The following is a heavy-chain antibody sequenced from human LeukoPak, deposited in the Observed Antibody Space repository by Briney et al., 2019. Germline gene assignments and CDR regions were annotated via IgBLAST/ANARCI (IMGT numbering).Heavy chain of an antibody. CDR2: ISAYNGNT. Sequence: ASVKVSCKASGYTFTGYYMRWVRQAPGQGLEWMGWISAYNGNTNYAQKLQGRVAMTTDTSTSTAYMELRSLRSDDTAVYYCARWNGYSSSWYFKAVDYWGQGTLVTVSS. D-gene: IGHD6-13*01. V-gene: IGHV1-18*04. CDR3: ARWNGYSSSWYFKAVDY. J-gene: IGHJ4*02. CDR1: GYTFTGYY.